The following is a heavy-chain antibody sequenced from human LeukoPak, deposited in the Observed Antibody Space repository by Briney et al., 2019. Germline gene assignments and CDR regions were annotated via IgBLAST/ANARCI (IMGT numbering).Heavy chain of an antibody. V-gene: IGHV3-53*01. CDR3: ASTPMGTYYFDY. Sequence: GGSLRLSCAASGFTFDDYGFSWVRQAPGKGLDWVSVIYSGGNTYYADSVKGRFTISRDNSKNTLYLQMNSLSAEDTAIYYCASTPMGTYYFDYWGQGALVTVSS. D-gene: IGHD7-27*01. CDR2: IYSGGNT. J-gene: IGHJ4*02. CDR1: GFTFDDYG.